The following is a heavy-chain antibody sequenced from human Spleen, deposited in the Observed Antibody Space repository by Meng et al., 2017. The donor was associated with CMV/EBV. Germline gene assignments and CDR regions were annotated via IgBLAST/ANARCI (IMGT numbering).Heavy chain of an antibody. CDR1: GYTFTTYN. J-gene: IGHJ4*02. CDR2: INPSGGST. V-gene: IGHV1-46*04. Sequence: KTSGYTFTTYNIHWVRQAPGQGLEWMGIINPSGGSTSSAQKLQGRVTMTRDTSTTTIYLELSSLRSEDTAVYYCARATGEFRPSRPTRWGQETLVTVSS. CDR3: ARATGEFRPSRPTR. D-gene: IGHD4-11*01.